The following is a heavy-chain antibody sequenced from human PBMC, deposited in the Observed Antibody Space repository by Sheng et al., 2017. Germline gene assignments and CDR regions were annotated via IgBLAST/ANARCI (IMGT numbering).Heavy chain of an antibody. D-gene: IGHD2-15*01. J-gene: IGHJ6*02. CDR3: ARSGSWYDRNDYYYGMDV. V-gene: IGHV1-69*01. CDR2: IIPIFGTA. CDR1: GGTFSSYA. Sequence: QVQLVQSGAEVKKPGSSVKVSCKASGGTFSSYAISWVRQAPGQGLEWMGGIIPIFGTANYAQKFQGRVTITADESTSTAYMELSSLRSEDTAVYYCARSGSWYDRNDYYYGMDVWGQGTTVTVSS.